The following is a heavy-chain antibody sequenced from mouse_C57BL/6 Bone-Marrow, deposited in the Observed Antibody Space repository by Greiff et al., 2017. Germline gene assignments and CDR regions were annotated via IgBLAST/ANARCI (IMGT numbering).Heavy chain of an antibody. V-gene: IGHV14-4*01. Sequence: EVQLQQSGAELVRPGASVKLSCTASGFNIKDDYMNWVKPRPEQGLEWIGWIDPENGDTEYAPKFQGKATITADTSSNTAYLQLSSLTSEDTAVYYCTTRGYYGSSSLYWYFDVWGTGTTVTVSS. D-gene: IGHD1-1*01. CDR2: IDPENGDT. J-gene: IGHJ1*03. CDR1: GFNIKDDY. CDR3: TTRGYYGSSSLYWYFDV.